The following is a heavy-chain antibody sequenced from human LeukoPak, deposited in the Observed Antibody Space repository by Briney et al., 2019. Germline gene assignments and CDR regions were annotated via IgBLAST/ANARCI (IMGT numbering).Heavy chain of an antibody. CDR1: GFTFSSYW. J-gene: IGHJ6*02. Sequence: PGGSLRLSCVASGFTFSSYWMHWVRQDPRKGLVWVSRISGDGRNINYADSVRCRFTISRDNAKNTLYLQMNTLRVEDTAVYYCTRDLMDYDVSTGLHHYYMDVWGQGTTVTVSS. CDR2: ISGDGRNI. CDR3: TRDLMDYDVSTGLHHYYMDV. V-gene: IGHV3-74*01. D-gene: IGHD3-9*01.